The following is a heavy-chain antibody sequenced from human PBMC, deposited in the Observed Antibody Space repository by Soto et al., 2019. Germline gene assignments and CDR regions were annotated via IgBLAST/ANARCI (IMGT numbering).Heavy chain of an antibody. D-gene: IGHD2-15*01. Sequence: EVQLVETGGGLIQPGGSLRLSCAASGFTVSSNYMSWVRQAPGKGLVWVSVIYSGGSTYYADSVKCRFTISRDISKNTLYIQMTSLRAGDTAVYYCARAKSYCSGGSCYQGPSYGMDVWGQGTTVTVSS. CDR2: IYSGGST. CDR1: GFTVSSNY. CDR3: ARAKSYCSGGSCYQGPSYGMDV. J-gene: IGHJ6*02. V-gene: IGHV3-53*02.